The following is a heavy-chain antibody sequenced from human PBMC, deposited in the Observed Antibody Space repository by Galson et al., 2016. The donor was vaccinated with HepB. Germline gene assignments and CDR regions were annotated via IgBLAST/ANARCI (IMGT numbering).Heavy chain of an antibody. J-gene: IGHJ4*02. V-gene: IGHV3-11*04. D-gene: IGHD6-19*01. Sequence: SLRLSCAASGFTFSYYYMSWIRQAPGKGLEWVSYISGDGRTINYADSVKGRFTISRDNSKNTLYLQLNSLRAEDTAVCYCAREGAQMAVAGTAFDYWGQGTLVTVSS. CDR3: AREGAQMAVAGTAFDY. CDR1: GFTFSYYY. CDR2: ISGDGRTI.